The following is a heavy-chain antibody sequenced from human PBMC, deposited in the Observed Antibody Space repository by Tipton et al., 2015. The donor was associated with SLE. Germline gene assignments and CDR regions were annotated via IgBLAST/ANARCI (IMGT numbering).Heavy chain of an antibody. CDR1: GDSTTSYY. CDR2: IYHSGTS. V-gene: IGHV4-59*01. CDR3: ASRADWFDP. J-gene: IGHJ5*02. Sequence: TLSLTCTVSGDSTTSYYWSWIRQPPGKGLQWIGYIYHSGTSHYNPSLKSRVTMSVDTSKNQFSLRLTSVTAADTAIYYCASRADWFDPWGQGTLVTVSS.